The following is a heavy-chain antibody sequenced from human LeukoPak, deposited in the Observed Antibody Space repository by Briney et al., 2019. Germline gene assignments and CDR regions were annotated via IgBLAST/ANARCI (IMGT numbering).Heavy chain of an antibody. J-gene: IGHJ4*02. CDR2: IWYDGSNK. Sequence: GGSLRLSCAASGFTFSSYGMHWVRQAPGKGLEWVAVIWYDGSNKYYADSVKGRFTISRDNSKNTLYLQMNSLRAEDTAVYYCARDQRQWVPHFDYWGQGTLVTVSS. D-gene: IGHD6-19*01. V-gene: IGHV3-33*01. CDR3: ARDQRQWVPHFDY. CDR1: GFTFSSYG.